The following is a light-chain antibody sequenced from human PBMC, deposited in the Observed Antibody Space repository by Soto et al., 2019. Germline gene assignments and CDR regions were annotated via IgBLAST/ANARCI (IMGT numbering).Light chain of an antibody. CDR2: RNN. CDR1: SSNIGSNY. V-gene: IGLV1-47*01. CDR3: AGWDDSLSGWV. J-gene: IGLJ3*02. Sequence: QLVLTQPPSASGTPGQRVTISCSGSSSNIGSNYVYWYQQLPGTAPKVLIYRNNQQPSGVPDRFSGSKSGTSASLAISGLRSEDEADYFCAGWDDSLSGWVFGGGTKLTVL.